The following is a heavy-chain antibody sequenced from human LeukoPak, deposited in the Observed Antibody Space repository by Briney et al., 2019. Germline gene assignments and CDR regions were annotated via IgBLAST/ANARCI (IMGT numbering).Heavy chain of an antibody. CDR3: ARELYEDGLGY. J-gene: IGHJ4*02. D-gene: IGHD3-16*01. V-gene: IGHV1-2*06. CDR1: GYTFTGYY. CDR2: INPNSGGT. Sequence: GASVKVSCKASGYTFTGYYINWVRQAPGQGLEWMGRINPNSGGTNYAQKFQGRVTMTRDTSISTAYMELSRLRSDDTAVYYCARELYEDGLGYWGQGTLVTVSS.